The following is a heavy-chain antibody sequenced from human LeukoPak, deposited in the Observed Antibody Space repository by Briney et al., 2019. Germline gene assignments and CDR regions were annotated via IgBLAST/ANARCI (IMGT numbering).Heavy chain of an antibody. CDR1: GYTFTSYG. CDR3: ARYPLGELSPFDY. J-gene: IGHJ4*02. D-gene: IGHD3-16*02. V-gene: IGHV1-18*01. CDR2: ISANNGFK. Sequence: ASVKVSCKASGYTFTSYGISWVRQAPGQGLEWMGWISANNGFKNYAQKLQDRVTLTTDTSATTAYMELRSLRSDDTAVYYCARYPLGELSPFDYWGQGTLVTVSS.